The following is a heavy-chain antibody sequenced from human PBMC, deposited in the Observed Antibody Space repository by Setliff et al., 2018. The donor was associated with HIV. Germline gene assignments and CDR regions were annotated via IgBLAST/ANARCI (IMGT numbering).Heavy chain of an antibody. V-gene: IGHV4-61*09. D-gene: IGHD3-3*01. CDR2: IYTSGST. Sequence: NPSETLSLTCTVSGGSISSGSYYWSWIRQPAGKGLEWIGHIYTSGSTNYNPSLKSRVTISVDTSKNQFSLKLSSVTAADTAVYYCARELTALYYDSLNWFDPWGQGTLVTVSS. CDR3: ARELTALYYDSLNWFDP. J-gene: IGHJ5*02. CDR1: GGSISSGSYY.